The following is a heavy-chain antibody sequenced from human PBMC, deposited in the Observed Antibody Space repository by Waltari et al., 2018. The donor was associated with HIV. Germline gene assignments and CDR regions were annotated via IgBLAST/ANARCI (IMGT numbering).Heavy chain of an antibody. CDR1: GYTFTSYG. Sequence: QVQLVQSGAEVKKPGASVKVSCKASGYTFTSYGISWVRQAPGQGLEWMGWISAYNGNTNYAQKLQGRVTMTTDTSTSTAYMELRSLRSDDTAVYYCARDRGGHFVVVPAANYYYYYGMDVWGQGTTVTVSS. CDR2: ISAYNGNT. D-gene: IGHD2-2*01. CDR3: ARDRGGHFVVVPAANYYYYYGMDV. V-gene: IGHV1-18*01. J-gene: IGHJ6*02.